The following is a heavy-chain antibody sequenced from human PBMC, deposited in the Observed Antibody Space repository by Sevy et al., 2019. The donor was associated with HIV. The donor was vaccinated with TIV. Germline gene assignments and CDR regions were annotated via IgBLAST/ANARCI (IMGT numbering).Heavy chain of an antibody. Sequence: GGSLRLSCAASGFTFSSYAMHWVRQAPGKGLEWVAVISYDGSNKYYADSVKGRFTISRDNSKNTLYLQMNSLRAEDTAVYYCARGAPMIVVVIVNWFDPWGQGTLVTVSS. CDR2: ISYDGSNK. CDR3: ARGAPMIVVVIVNWFDP. D-gene: IGHD3-22*01. J-gene: IGHJ5*02. V-gene: IGHV3-30-3*01. CDR1: GFTFSSYA.